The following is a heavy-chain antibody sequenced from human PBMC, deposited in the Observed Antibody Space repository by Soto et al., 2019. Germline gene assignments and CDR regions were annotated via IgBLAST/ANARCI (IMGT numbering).Heavy chain of an antibody. CDR1: GGSGMPGRDW. J-gene: IGHJ4*02. D-gene: IGHD4-17*01. CDR2: IYYSGST. CDR3: ARTSTPLPTTFLF. V-gene: IGHV4-31*03. Sequence: LSCSYPICGGSGMPGRDWYLLFRQHPGKGLEWIGYIYYSGSTYYNPSLKSRVTISVDTSKNQFSLKLSSVTAADTAVYYCARTSTPLPTTFLFRGQGSRV.